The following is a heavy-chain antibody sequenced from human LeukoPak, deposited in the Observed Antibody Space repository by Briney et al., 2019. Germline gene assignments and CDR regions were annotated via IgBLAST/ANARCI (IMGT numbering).Heavy chain of an antibody. J-gene: IGHJ6*03. CDR2: INTNTGNP. D-gene: IGHD6-19*01. CDR1: GYTFTSYA. Sequence: RASVKVSCKASGYTFTSYAMNWVRQAPGQGLEWMGWINTNTGNPTYAQGFTGRFVFSLDTSVSTAYLQISSLKAEDTAVYYCARTYSSGWYGNYYYYMDVWGKGTTVTVS. CDR3: ARTYSSGWYGNYYYYMDV. V-gene: IGHV7-4-1*02.